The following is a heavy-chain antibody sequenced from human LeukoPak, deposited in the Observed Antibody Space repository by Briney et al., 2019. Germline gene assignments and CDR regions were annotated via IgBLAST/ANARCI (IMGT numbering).Heavy chain of an antibody. J-gene: IGHJ5*02. CDR3: ARNPGTQAQFMVRGVIIPFDP. V-gene: IGHV1-18*04. Sequence: ASVKVSCKASGYTFTSYGISWVRQAPGQGLEWIGWISADNGNTNYAQKLQGRVTMTTDTSTSTAYMELRSLRSDDTAVYYCARNPGTQAQFMVRGVIIPFDPWGQGTLVTVSS. CDR2: ISADNGNT. D-gene: IGHD3-10*01. CDR1: GYTFTSYG.